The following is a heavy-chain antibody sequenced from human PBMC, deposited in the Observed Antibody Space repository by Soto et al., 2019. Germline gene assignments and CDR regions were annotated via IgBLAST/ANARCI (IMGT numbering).Heavy chain of an antibody. Sequence: SETLSLTCSVSGGSISSGDFYWSWIRQPPGKGLDWIGYIYYSGSTYYNPSLKSRVTISVDTSKNQFSLKLSSVTAADTAVYYCARSYCSGGSCYDAFDIWGQGTMVTVSS. J-gene: IGHJ3*02. V-gene: IGHV4-30-4*01. CDR1: GGSISSGDFY. CDR2: IYYSGST. CDR3: ARSYCSGGSCYDAFDI. D-gene: IGHD2-15*01.